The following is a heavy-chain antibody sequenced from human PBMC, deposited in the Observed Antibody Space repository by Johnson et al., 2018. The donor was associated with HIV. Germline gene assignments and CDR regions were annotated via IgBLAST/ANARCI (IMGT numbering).Heavy chain of an antibody. V-gene: IGHV3-20*04. CDR1: GFTFDDYG. CDR3: ARGREGGNYQGGAFDI. J-gene: IGHJ3*02. D-gene: IGHD1-26*01. Sequence: VQLVESGGGEVRPGGSLRLACAASGFTFDDYGMSWVRQAPGKGLEWVSGINWNGGSTGFADTVKGRFTISRDNSKNTLYLQMNSLRAEDTAVYYCARGREGGNYQGGAFDIWGQGTMVTVSS. CDR2: INWNGGST.